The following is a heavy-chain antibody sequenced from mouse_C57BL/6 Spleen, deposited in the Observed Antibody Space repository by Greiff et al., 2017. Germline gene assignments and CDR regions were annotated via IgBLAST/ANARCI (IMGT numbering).Heavy chain of an antibody. V-gene: IGHV1-52*01. CDR3: ARWAYYGSSYFAY. Sequence: QVQLQQPGAELVRPGSSVKLSCKASGNTFTSYWMHWVKQRPIQGLEWIGNIDPSDSETHYNQKFKDKATLTVDKSSSTAYMQLSSLTSEDSAVYYCARWAYYGSSYFAYWGQGTLVTVSA. CDR2: IDPSDSET. J-gene: IGHJ3*01. CDR1: GNTFTSYW. D-gene: IGHD1-1*01.